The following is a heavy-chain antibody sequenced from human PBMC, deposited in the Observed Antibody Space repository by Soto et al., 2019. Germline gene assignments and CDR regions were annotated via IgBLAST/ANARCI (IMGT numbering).Heavy chain of an antibody. Sequence: SETLSLTCSVSGASISSYSWSWIRQPAGKGLEWIGNIFYSGGTNYNPSLKSRVTISLDTSKNQFSLKLSSVTAADTAVYYCARPARQDTVAGDYWGQGTLVTVSS. V-gene: IGHV4-59*08. CDR1: GASISSYS. D-gene: IGHD5-12*01. CDR2: IFYSGGT. CDR3: ARPARQDTVAGDY. J-gene: IGHJ4*02.